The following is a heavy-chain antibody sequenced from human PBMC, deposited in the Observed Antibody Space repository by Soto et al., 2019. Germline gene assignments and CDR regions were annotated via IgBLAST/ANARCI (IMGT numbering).Heavy chain of an antibody. V-gene: IGHV3-33*01. J-gene: IGHJ4*01. D-gene: IGHD2-15*01. Sequence: PGGSLRLSCAASGFTFSSYGMHWVRQAPGKGLEWVAVIWYDGSNKYYADSVKGRFTISRDNSKNTLYLQMNSLRAEDTAVYYCAREGTYCSGGSCSPHFDDWVRGT. CDR3: AREGTYCSGGSCSPHFDD. CDR1: GFTFSSYG. CDR2: IWYDGSNK.